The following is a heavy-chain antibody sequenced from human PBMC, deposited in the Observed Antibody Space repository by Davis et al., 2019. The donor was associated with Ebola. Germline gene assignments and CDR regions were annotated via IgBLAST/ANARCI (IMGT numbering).Heavy chain of an antibody. J-gene: IGHJ5*02. CDR2: IDSSGSIK. CDR1: GFTFSSYA. D-gene: IGHD5-18*01. CDR3: AKARGYSYGPDYNWFDP. Sequence: GESLKISCAASGFTFSSYAMSWVRQAPGKGLEWLSYIDSSGSIKYYGDSVKGRFTISRDNAKNSLYLQMNSLRAEDTALYYCAKARGYSYGPDYNWFDPWGQGTLVTVSS. V-gene: IGHV3-48*04.